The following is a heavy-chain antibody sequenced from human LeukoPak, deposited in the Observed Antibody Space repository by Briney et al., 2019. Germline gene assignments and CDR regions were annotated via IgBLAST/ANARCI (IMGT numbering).Heavy chain of an antibody. V-gene: IGHV1-2*02. Sequence: ASVKLSCTASGYTFTGYYMHWVRQAPGQGLEWMGWINPNSGGTNYAQKFQGRVTMTRATSISTAYIELSTLRSDDTAVYYCARGGTNWGYYFDYWGQGTLVTVSS. D-gene: IGHD7-27*01. CDR3: ARGGTNWGYYFDY. CDR2: INPNSGGT. J-gene: IGHJ4*02. CDR1: GYTFTGYY.